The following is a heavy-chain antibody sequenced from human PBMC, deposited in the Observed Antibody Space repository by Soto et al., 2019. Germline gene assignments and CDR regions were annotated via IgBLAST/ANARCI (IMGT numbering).Heavy chain of an antibody. Sequence: QVQLVQSGAEVKKPGASVKVSCKASGYTFTGYYMHWVRQAPGQGLEWMGWINANSGGTNYAQKFQGRVTMTRDTSISTAYMELSRLRSDDTAVYYCARDLPSMVRGVPGGDYWGQGTLVTVSS. V-gene: IGHV1-2*02. J-gene: IGHJ4*02. CDR1: GYTFTGYY. D-gene: IGHD3-10*01. CDR3: ARDLPSMVRGVPGGDY. CDR2: INANSGGT.